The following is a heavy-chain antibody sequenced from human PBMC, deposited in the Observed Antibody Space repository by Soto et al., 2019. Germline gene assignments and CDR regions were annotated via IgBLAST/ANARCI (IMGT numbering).Heavy chain of an antibody. CDR1: GNTFTGYY. V-gene: IGHV1-2*04. CDR3: ARGYCSGGSCYSGFDY. J-gene: IGHJ4*02. CDR2: INPNSGGT. D-gene: IGHD2-15*01. Sequence: ASVKVSWKASGNTFTGYYMHWGRQAPGQGLEWMGWINPNSGGTNYAQKFQGWVTMTRDTSISTAYMELSRLRSDDTAVYYCARGYCSGGSCYSGFDYWGQGTLVTVSS.